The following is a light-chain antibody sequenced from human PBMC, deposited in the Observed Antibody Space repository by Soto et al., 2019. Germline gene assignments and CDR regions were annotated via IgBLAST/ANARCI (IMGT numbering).Light chain of an antibody. CDR1: SGHNTYI. J-gene: IGLJ1*01. CDR3: ETWDSHTYV. V-gene: IGLV4-60*03. Sequence: QPVLTQSSSASASLGSSVKLTCTLSSGHNTYIIAWHQQQPGKAPRYLMKLEGSGSYNKGSGVPDRFSGSSSGADRYLTISNLQSEDEADYYCETWDSHTYVFGTGTKVTVL. CDR2: LEGSGSY.